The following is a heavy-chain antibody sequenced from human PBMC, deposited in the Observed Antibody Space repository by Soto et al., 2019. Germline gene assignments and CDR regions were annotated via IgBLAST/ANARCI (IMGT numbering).Heavy chain of an antibody. J-gene: IGHJ4*02. CDR3: AKDLGREGISSGGPY. CDR2: ISGSGGII. D-gene: IGHD6-6*01. V-gene: IGHV3-23*01. CDR1: GFTFGTSA. Sequence: GGSLRLSCAVSGFTFGTSAMSWVRQAPGKGPEWVSAISGSGGIIIYADSVKGRFIISRDNSKNTLDLQMNSLRADDTAVYYCAKDLGREGISSGGPYWGQGTLVTVSS.